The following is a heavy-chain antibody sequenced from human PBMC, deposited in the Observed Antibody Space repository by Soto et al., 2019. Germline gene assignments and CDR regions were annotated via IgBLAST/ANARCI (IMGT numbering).Heavy chain of an antibody. CDR1: GGSISSYY. J-gene: IGHJ5*02. Sequence: PSETLTLTCTVSGGSISSYYWSWIRQPPGKGLEWIGYIYYSGSNNYNPSLKSRVTISVNASKNKFSLKLSSVTAADTAVYYCARVTGNTLSNWFDPWGQGALVTVSS. D-gene: IGHD1-7*01. CDR3: ARVTGNTLSNWFDP. V-gene: IGHV4-59*01. CDR2: IYYSGSN.